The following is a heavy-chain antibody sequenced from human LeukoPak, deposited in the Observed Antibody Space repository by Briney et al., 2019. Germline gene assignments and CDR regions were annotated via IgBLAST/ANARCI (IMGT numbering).Heavy chain of an antibody. CDR1: GFTFSSYA. V-gene: IGHV3-30*04. CDR3: ARDSSSWYLGDYYGMDV. J-gene: IGHJ6*02. CDR2: ISYDGSNK. D-gene: IGHD6-13*01. Sequence: PGRSLRLSCAASGFTFSSYAMHWVRQAPGKGLEWVAVISYDGSNKYYADSVKGRFTISRDNSKNTLYLQMNSLRAEDTAVYYCARDSSSWYLGDYYGMDVWGQGTTVTVSS.